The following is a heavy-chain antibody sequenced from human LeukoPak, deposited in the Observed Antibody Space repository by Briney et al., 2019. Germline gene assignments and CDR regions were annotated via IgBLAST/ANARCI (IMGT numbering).Heavy chain of an antibody. CDR2: IHYTGST. V-gene: IGHV4-59*08. J-gene: IGHJ6*03. CDR1: GGSISSYY. CDR3: ARMGTHTSAWYDEYSYYYYMDV. D-gene: IGHD6-13*01. Sequence: SETLSLTCTVSGGSISSYYWSWIRQPPGKGLEWIGYIHYTGSTYYYPSLKSRVIISLDRSKNQVSLKLSSVTAADTALYYCARMGTHTSAWYDEYSYYYYMDVWGKGTTVTVSS.